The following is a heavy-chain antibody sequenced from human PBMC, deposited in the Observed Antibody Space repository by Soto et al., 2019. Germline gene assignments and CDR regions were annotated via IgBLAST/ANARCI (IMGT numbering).Heavy chain of an antibody. CDR2: IYYSGST. CDR1: DDSISSGGYY. D-gene: IGHD3-22*01. CDR3: ARDRADYYYSSAPTRPSLYFLY. Sequence: NPSLTCTVSDDSISSGGYYWSWIRQHPGKGLEWIGYIYYSGSTYYNPSLKSRVTISVDTSKNQFSLKLSSVTAADTAVYYCARDRADYYYSSAPTRPSLYFLYWGQGILV. V-gene: IGHV4-31*03. J-gene: IGHJ1*01.